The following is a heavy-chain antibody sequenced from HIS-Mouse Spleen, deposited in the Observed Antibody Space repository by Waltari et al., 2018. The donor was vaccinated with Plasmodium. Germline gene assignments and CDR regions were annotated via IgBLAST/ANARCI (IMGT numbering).Heavy chain of an antibody. J-gene: IGHJ5*02. D-gene: IGHD3-3*01. V-gene: IGHV4-31*03. CDR1: GGSIRSGGYY. CDR2: IYSSGST. CDR3: ARDSIRFLADP. Sequence: QVQLQESGPGLVKPSQTLSLTCTVSGGSIRSGGYYWSWIRQHPGKGLEWIGYIYSSGSTYYNPSLKSRVTISVDTSKNQFSLKLSSVTAADTAVYYCARDSIRFLADPWGQGTLVTVSS.